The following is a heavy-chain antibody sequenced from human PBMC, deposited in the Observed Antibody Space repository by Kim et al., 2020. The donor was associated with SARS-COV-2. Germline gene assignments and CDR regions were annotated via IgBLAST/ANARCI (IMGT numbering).Heavy chain of an antibody. CDR1: GYTFTGYY. V-gene: IGHV1-2*06. D-gene: IGHD6-13*01. Sequence: ASVKVSCKASGYTFTGYYMHWVRQAPGQGLEWMGRINPNSGGTNYAQKFQGRVTMTRDTSISTAYMELSRLRSDDTAVYYCAREYSSHDARIGRHNWFDPWGQGTLVTVSS. CDR2: INPNSGGT. CDR3: AREYSSHDARIGRHNWFDP. J-gene: IGHJ5*02.